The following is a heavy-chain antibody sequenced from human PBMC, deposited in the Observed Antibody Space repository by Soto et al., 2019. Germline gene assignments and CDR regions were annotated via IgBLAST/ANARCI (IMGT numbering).Heavy chain of an antibody. D-gene: IGHD3-3*01. J-gene: IGHJ4*02. CDR3: VKDVGSRHYDFTNFDS. CDR1: GFIFDDYA. Sequence: EVQLLESGGGVVPPGGSLRLSCIASGFIFDDYAIHWVRQVPGKGLEWVSGIDWNRATTGYADSVKGRFSLSRDNARNSVLLQMNSLRSEDTARYYCVKDVGSRHYDFTNFDSWGQGALVTVSS. CDR2: IDWNRATT. V-gene: IGHV3-9*01.